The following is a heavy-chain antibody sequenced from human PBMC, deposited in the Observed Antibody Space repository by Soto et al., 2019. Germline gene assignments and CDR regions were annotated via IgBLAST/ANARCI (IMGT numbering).Heavy chain of an antibody. D-gene: IGHD2-2*03. Sequence: ASVKVSCKASGFTFTSSAVQWVRQARGQRLEWIGWIVVGSGNTNYAQKFQERVTITRDMSTSTAYMELSSLRSEDTAVYYCAAAVDIVVVPAARPPDYWGQGTLVTVSS. CDR2: IVVGSGNT. CDR1: GFTFTSSA. J-gene: IGHJ4*02. V-gene: IGHV1-58*01. CDR3: AAAVDIVVVPAARPPDY.